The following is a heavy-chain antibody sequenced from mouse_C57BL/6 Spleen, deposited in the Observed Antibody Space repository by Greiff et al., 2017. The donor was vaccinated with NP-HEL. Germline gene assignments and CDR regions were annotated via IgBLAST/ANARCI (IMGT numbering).Heavy chain of an antibody. CDR3: AREGDYYGSSTWFAY. CDR1: GFTFSSYT. CDR2: ISGGGGNT. Sequence: EVHLVESGGGLVKPGGSLKLSCAASGFTFSSYTMSWVRQTPEKRLEWVATISGGGGNTYYPDSVKGRFTISRDKAKNTLYLQMSSLRSEDTALYYCAREGDYYGSSTWFAYWGQGTLVTVSA. J-gene: IGHJ3*01. V-gene: IGHV5-9*01. D-gene: IGHD1-1*01.